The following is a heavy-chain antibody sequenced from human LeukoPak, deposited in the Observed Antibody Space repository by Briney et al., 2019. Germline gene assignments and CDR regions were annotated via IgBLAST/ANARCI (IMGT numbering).Heavy chain of an antibody. J-gene: IGHJ5*02. CDR1: GGSFSGYY. CDR3: ARYRKLYDILTGWSHNNWFDP. D-gene: IGHD3-9*01. V-gene: IGHV4-34*01. Sequence: ASETLSLTCAVYGGSFSGYYWSWIRQPPGKGLEWIGEINDSGSTNYNPSLKSRVTISVDTSKNQFSLKLSSVTAADTAVYYCARYRKLYDILTGWSHNNWFDPWGQGTLVTVSS. CDR2: INDSGST.